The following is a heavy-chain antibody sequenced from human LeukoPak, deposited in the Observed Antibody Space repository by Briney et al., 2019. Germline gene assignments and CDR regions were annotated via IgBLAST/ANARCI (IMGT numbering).Heavy chain of an antibody. CDR1: GFTFSSYN. J-gene: IGHJ3*02. CDR3: AKGLRRLDAFDI. CDR2: IRHDETHK. V-gene: IGHV3-30*02. D-gene: IGHD5/OR15-5a*01. Sequence: GGSLRLSCAASGFTFSSYNMHWVRQAPGKGLDWVAFIRHDETHKYYTDSVQGRFTISRGNSKNTLYLQMNSLRADDTAVYYCAKGLRRLDAFDIWGQGTMVTVSS.